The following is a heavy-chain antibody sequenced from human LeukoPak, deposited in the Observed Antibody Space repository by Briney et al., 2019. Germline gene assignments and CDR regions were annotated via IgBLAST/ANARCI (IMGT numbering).Heavy chain of an antibody. CDR1: GGSISSSSYY. Sequence: PSETLPLTCTVPGGSISSSSYYWGWIRQPPGKGLEWIGSIYYSGSTYYNPSLKSRVTISVDTSKNQFSLKLSSVTAADTAVYYCARHFPPYGDYENWFDPWGQGTLVTVSS. J-gene: IGHJ5*02. CDR2: IYYSGST. CDR3: ARHFPPYGDYENWFDP. D-gene: IGHD4-17*01. V-gene: IGHV4-39*01.